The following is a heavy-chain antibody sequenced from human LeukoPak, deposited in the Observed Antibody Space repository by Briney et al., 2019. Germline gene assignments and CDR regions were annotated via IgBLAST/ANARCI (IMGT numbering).Heavy chain of an antibody. J-gene: IGHJ5*02. CDR1: GFTFSNYD. Sequence: PGGSLRLSCAASGFTFSNYDMSWVRQPPGKGLEWGSSISDSGGSTYYAHSVKGRFTISSDNSKNTLYLQMTNLRAADTAVYYCAKDLSRAVAADWFDPWDQGSLVTVSS. D-gene: IGHD6-19*01. V-gene: IGHV3-23*01. CDR2: ISDSGGST. CDR3: AKDLSRAVAADWFDP.